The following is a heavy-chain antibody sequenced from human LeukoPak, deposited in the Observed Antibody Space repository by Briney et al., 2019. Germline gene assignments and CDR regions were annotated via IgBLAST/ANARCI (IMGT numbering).Heavy chain of an antibody. Sequence: GASVKVSCKASGYTFTDYYLHWVRQAPGQGLEWMGWINPNSGGTNYAQKFQGRVTMTRDTSISTAYMELSRLRSDDTAVYYCARAKRALVAFDPWGQGTLVTVSS. CDR1: GYTFTDYY. D-gene: IGHD2-2*01. J-gene: IGHJ5*02. CDR3: ARAKRALVAFDP. V-gene: IGHV1-2*02. CDR2: INPNSGGT.